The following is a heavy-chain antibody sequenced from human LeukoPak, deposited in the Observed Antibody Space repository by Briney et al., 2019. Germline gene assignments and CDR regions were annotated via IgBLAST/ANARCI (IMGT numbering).Heavy chain of an antibody. CDR3: ARDGTGSSWWDYYYMDV. CDR1: GFTFSSYG. V-gene: IGHV3-30*02. Sequence: PGGSLRLSCAASGFTFSSYGMHWVRQAPGKGLEWVAFIRYDGSNKYYADSVKGRFTISRDNAKNSLYLQMNSLRAEDTAVYYCARDGTGSSWWDYYYMDVWGKGTTVTVSS. CDR2: IRYDGSNK. J-gene: IGHJ6*03. D-gene: IGHD6-13*01.